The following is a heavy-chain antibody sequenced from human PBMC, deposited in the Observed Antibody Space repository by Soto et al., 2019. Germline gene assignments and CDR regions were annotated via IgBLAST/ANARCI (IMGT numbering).Heavy chain of an antibody. V-gene: IGHV4-61*08. D-gene: IGHD3-10*01. CDR2: IYYSGGT. CDR3: ARRYGLSAFDI. CDR1: GGSISSGDYY. Sequence: SETLSLTCTVSGGSISSGDYYWSWIRQPPGKGLEWIGDIYYSGGTNYNPSLKSRVTISVDTSKNQFSLKLSSVTAADTAVYFCARRYGLSAFDIWGQGTMVTVSS. J-gene: IGHJ3*02.